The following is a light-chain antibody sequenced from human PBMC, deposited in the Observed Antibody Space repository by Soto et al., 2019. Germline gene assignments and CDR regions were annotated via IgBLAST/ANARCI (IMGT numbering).Light chain of an antibody. V-gene: IGKV1-39*01. CDR1: QTIITY. CDR2: AAS. Sequence: DIQMTQSPSSLSASVGDRVTITCRSSQTIITYLNWYQQKPGKAPKILIYAASSLPSGVPSRFSGSGSETDFTLTISSLQPENFATYYCQQSYSNPPWTFGQGTKVEIK. J-gene: IGKJ1*01. CDR3: QQSYSNPPWT.